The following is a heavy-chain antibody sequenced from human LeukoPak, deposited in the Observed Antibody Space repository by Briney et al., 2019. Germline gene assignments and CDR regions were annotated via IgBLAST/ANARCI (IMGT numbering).Heavy chain of an antibody. Sequence: GASVKVSCKASGGTFSSYAISWVRQAPGQGLEWMGGIIPIFGTANYAQKFQGRVTITADESTSTAYMELSSLRSEDTAVYYCARGSLLVYRNGFDPWGQGTLVTVSS. D-gene: IGHD2-8*01. CDR1: GGTFSSYA. CDR3: ARGSLLVYRNGFDP. J-gene: IGHJ5*02. V-gene: IGHV1-69*13. CDR2: IIPIFGTA.